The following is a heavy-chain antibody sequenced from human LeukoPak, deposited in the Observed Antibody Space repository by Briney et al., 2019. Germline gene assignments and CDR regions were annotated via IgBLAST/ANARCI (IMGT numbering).Heavy chain of an antibody. CDR3: AKALPERLFDF. CDR1: GFTFSRYA. Sequence: GGSLRLSCAASGFTFSRYAMNWVRQAPGKELEWVSSISGSGGNTYYADSVKGRFTISRDNSKNTLYLQMNSLRAEDTAIYYCAKALPERLFDFWGQGTLVTVSS. D-gene: IGHD6-25*01. CDR2: ISGSGGNT. V-gene: IGHV3-23*01. J-gene: IGHJ4*02.